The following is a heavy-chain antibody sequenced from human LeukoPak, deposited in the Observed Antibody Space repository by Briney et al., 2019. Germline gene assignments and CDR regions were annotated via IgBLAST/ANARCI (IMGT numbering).Heavy chain of an antibody. Sequence: PGGSLRLSCAASGFTFSSYWMSWVRQAPGKGLEWVANIKQDGSEKYYVDSVKGRFTISRDNAKNSLYLQMNSLRAEDTAVYYCARDLSAATPDLDYWGQGTLVTVSS. CDR1: GFTFSSYW. D-gene: IGHD2-15*01. V-gene: IGHV3-7*01. J-gene: IGHJ4*02. CDR2: IKQDGSEK. CDR3: ARDLSAATPDLDY.